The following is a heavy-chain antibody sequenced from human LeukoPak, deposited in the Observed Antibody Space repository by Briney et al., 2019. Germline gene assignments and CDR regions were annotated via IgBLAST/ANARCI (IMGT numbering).Heavy chain of an antibody. Sequence: GGSLRLSCAASGFTFSSYWMSWVRQAPGKGLEWVSFIYSGTIHYSDSVKGRFTISRDNSKNTLYLQMNSLRAEDTAVYYCARRAGAYSHPYDYWGQGTLVTVSS. CDR3: ARRAGAYSHPYDY. CDR2: IYSGTI. D-gene: IGHD4/OR15-4a*01. J-gene: IGHJ4*02. CDR1: GFTFSSYW. V-gene: IGHV3-53*01.